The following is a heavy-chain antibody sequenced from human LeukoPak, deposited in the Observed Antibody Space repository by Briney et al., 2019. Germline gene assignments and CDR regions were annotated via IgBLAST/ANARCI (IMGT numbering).Heavy chain of an antibody. Sequence: SETLSLTCIVSGAAMNSYYWSWIRQPPGEGLEWIGYIYYSENPNYNPSLKSRVTISVDMSKNQFSLKLSSVTAADMAVYYCAMGYYYDSSGYALGYYGMDVWGQGTTVTVSS. CDR3: AMGYYYDSSGYALGYYGMDV. V-gene: IGHV4-59*08. CDR2: IYYSENP. D-gene: IGHD3-22*01. CDR1: GAAMNSYY. J-gene: IGHJ6*02.